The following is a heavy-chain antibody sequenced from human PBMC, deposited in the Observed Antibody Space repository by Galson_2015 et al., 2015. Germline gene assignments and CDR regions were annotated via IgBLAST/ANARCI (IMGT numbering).Heavy chain of an antibody. CDR2: IYYSGST. CDR3: ARDTIGSPMSDAFDI. CDR1: GGSISSHY. D-gene: IGHD1-26*01. J-gene: IGHJ3*02. V-gene: IGHV4-59*11. Sequence: SETLSLTCTVSGGSISSHYWSWIRQPPGKGLEWIGYIYYSGSTNYKPSLKSRVTISVDTSKNQFSLKLSSVTAADTAVYYCARDTIGSPMSDAFDIWGQGTMVTVSS.